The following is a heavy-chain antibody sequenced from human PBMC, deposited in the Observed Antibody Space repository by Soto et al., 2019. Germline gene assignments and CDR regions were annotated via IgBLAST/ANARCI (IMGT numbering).Heavy chain of an antibody. CDR2: IYYGGST. CDR1: GGSISSGDYY. D-gene: IGHD6-19*01. Sequence: SETLSLTCTVSGGSISSGDYYWSWIRQPPGKGLEWIGYIYYGGSTYYNPSLKSRVTISVDTSKNQFSLKLSSVTAADTAVYYCARGYLIAVAGKGWFDPWGQGALVTVSS. CDR3: ARGYLIAVAGKGWFDP. V-gene: IGHV4-30-4*01. J-gene: IGHJ5*02.